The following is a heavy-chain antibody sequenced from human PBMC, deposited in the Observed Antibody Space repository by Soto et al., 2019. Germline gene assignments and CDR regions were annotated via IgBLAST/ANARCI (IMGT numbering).Heavy chain of an antibody. J-gene: IGHJ5*02. CDR2: IYYSGST. CDR3: ARHQQIEGEFDP. CDR1: GGSISPYY. V-gene: IGHV4-59*08. Sequence: PSETLSLTCTVSGGSISPYYWSWIRQPPGKGLEWIGFIYYSGSTSYNPSLKSRVTISLDTSNNQFSLNLNSVTAADTAVYYCARHQQIEGEFDPWGQGTLVTVSS.